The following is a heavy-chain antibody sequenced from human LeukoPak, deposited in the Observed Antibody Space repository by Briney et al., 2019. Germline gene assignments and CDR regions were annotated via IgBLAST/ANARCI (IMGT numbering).Heavy chain of an antibody. CDR1: GFTFSSYW. Sequence: PGGSLRLSCAASGFTFSSYWMSWVRQAPGKGLEWVANIKQDGSEKYYVDSVKGRFTISRDNAKNSLYLQMNSLRAEDTAVYYCAREVLVRGLNWFDPWGQGTLVTVSS. J-gene: IGHJ5*02. CDR2: IKQDGSEK. D-gene: IGHD3-10*01. V-gene: IGHV3-7*01. CDR3: AREVLVRGLNWFDP.